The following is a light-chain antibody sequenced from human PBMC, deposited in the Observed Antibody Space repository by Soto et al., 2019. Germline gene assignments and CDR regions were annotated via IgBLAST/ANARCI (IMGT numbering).Light chain of an antibody. V-gene: IGLV2-8*01. Sequence: QSALTKPPSASGSPGQSVTISCTGTSSDDGGYNYVSWYQQHAGKIPKLMVYEVNKRPSGVPDRFSGSKSGNTASLTVSGVQAEDEAEYYCTSYAGGNNVFGTGTKLTVL. CDR1: SSDDGGYNY. CDR2: EVN. J-gene: IGLJ1*01. CDR3: TSYAGGNNV.